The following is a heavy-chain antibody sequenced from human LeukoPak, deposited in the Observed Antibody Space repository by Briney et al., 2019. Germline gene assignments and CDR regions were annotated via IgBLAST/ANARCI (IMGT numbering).Heavy chain of an antibody. CDR2: TKGKIDGGTT. CDR1: GFTFNSAW. Sequence: PGGSLRLSCGASGFTFNSAWRNWVRQAPGKGLEWVARTKGKIDGGTTDYAAPVKGRFTVSRDDSKNTLYLQMNSLRTEDTALYYCSTAGYCTNGVCYALDYWGQGTLVTVSS. D-gene: IGHD2-8*01. J-gene: IGHJ4*02. V-gene: IGHV3-15*01. CDR3: STAGYCTNGVCYALDY.